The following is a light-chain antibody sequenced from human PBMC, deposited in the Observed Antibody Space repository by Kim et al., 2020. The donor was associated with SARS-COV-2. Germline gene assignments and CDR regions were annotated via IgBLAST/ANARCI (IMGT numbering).Light chain of an antibody. CDR3: QAWDSSTVV. CDR1: KWGDKN. Sequence: VSPGQTATISCSGDKWGDKNACWYQQKPGQSPVVVIYQDTKRSSGIPERFSGSNSGNTATLTIRGTQALDEADYYCQAWDSSTVVFGGGTQLTVL. V-gene: IGLV3-1*01. CDR2: QDT. J-gene: IGLJ2*01.